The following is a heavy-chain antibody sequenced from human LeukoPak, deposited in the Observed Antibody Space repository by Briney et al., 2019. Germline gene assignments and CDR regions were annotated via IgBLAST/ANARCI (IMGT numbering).Heavy chain of an antibody. Sequence: SETLSLTCAVSGGSISSSNWWSWVRQPPGKGLEWIGEIYHSGSTNYNPSLKSRVTISVDKSKNQFSLKLSSVTAADTAVYYCARANYDILTGYTPRFDYWGQGTLVTVSS. D-gene: IGHD3-9*01. V-gene: IGHV4-4*02. CDR1: GGSISSSNW. CDR3: ARANYDILTGYTPRFDY. J-gene: IGHJ4*02. CDR2: IYHSGST.